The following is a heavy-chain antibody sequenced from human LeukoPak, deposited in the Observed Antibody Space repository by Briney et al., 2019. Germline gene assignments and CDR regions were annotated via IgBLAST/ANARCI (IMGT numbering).Heavy chain of an antibody. CDR1: GFKFSSYA. Sequence: GRSLRLSCAASGFKFSSYALDWVRQAPGKGLEWVATISYDGNSEYYADSVKGRFTISRDNSNNTLYLEMSSVRPEDTATYYCATNRGCSTTRCNRAFDYWGQGTLVTVSS. D-gene: IGHD2-8*01. CDR3: ATNRGCSTTRCNRAFDY. CDR2: ISYDGNSE. V-gene: IGHV3-30-3*01. J-gene: IGHJ4*02.